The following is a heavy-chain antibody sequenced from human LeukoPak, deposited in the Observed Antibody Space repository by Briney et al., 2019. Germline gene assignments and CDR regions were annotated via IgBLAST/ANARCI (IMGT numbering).Heavy chain of an antibody. CDR2: ISSSSSTI. Sequence: GGSLRLSCAASGFTFSSYSMNWVRQAPGKGLEWVSYISSSSSTIYYADSVKGRFTISRDNAKNSLYLQMNSLRAEDKAVYYCARERGVDIVVVPAATAMDVWGKGTTVTVSS. CDR3: ARERGVDIVVVPAATAMDV. J-gene: IGHJ6*03. D-gene: IGHD2-2*01. CDR1: GFTFSSYS. V-gene: IGHV3-48*04.